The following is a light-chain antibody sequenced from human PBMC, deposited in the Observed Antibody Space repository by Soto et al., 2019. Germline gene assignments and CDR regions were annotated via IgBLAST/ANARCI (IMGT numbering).Light chain of an antibody. CDR1: QSVSSNY. V-gene: IGKV3-20*01. CDR3: QQYGSSPRT. CDR2: GAS. Sequence: EIVLTQSPGTPSLSPGERATLSCRASQSVSSNYLAWYQQKPGQAPRLHIYGASTRATGIPDRFSGSGSGTDFTLTISRLEPEDFAVYYCQQYGSSPRTFGQGTKVEIK. J-gene: IGKJ1*01.